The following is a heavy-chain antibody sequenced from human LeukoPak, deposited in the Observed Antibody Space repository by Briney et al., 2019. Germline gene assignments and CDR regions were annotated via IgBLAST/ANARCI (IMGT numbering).Heavy chain of an antibody. CDR1: GFIFSSYS. Sequence: GGSLRLSCAASGFIFSSYSMHWVRQAPGKGLEFVSAISSNGGSTYYANSVKGRFTISRDTSKNTLYLQMNSLKNEDTAVYYCVTYGLMILFRGIRYFDHWGQGTLVTVSS. D-gene: IGHD3-10*01. V-gene: IGHV3-64*01. J-gene: IGHJ4*02. CDR3: VTYGLMILFRGIRYFDH. CDR2: ISSNGGST.